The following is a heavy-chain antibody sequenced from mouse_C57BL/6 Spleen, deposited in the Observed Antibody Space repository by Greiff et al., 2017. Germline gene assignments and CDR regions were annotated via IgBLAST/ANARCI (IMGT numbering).Heavy chain of an antibody. Sequence: VQLQQSGPDLVQPGASVKISCTASGFAFSSSWLNWVKQRPGKGLEWIGRIYPGAGDTTYNGPFNGKATLTADKSSSTAYMQLSSLTSEDSAVYFRARSDYCCSTPLDYWGQGTTLTVSS. V-gene: IGHV1-82*01. CDR3: ARSDYCCSTPLDY. CDR2: IYPGAGDT. CDR1: GFAFSSSW. D-gene: IGHD1-1*01. J-gene: IGHJ2*01.